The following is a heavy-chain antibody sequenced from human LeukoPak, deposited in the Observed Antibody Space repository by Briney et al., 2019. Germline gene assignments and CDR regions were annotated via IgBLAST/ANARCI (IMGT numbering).Heavy chain of an antibody. J-gene: IGHJ4*02. CDR2: IKQDGSEK. V-gene: IGHV3-7*01. Sequence: PGGSLRLSCAVSGFTFSSYGMHWVRQAPGKGLEWVANIKQDGSEKYYVDSVKGRFTISRDNAKNSLYLQMNSLRAEDTAVYYCARGSGELPNFDYWGQGTLVTVSS. CDR3: ARGSGELPNFDY. D-gene: IGHD2-15*01. CDR1: GFTFSSYG.